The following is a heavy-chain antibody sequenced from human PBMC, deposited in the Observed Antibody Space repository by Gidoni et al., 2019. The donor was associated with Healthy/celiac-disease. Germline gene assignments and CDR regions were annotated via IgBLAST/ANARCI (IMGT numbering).Heavy chain of an antibody. D-gene: IGHD1-26*01. Sequence: QVQLQESGPGLVTPSETLSLTCTVSGGSISSYYWSWIRQPPGKGLEWIGYIYYSGSTNYNPSLKSRVTISVDTSKNQFSLKLSSVTAADTAVYYCARAGLRGWENLYMDVWDKGTTVTVSS. J-gene: IGHJ6*03. CDR1: GGSISSYY. CDR2: IYYSGST. CDR3: ARAGLRGWENLYMDV. V-gene: IGHV4-59*01.